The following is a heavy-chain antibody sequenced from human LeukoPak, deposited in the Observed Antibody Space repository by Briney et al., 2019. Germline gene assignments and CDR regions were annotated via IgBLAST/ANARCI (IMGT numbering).Heavy chain of an antibody. D-gene: IGHD5-18*01. CDR3: ARPLLGYTYGFDY. Sequence: GGSLRLSCAASGFTFSSYEMNWVPQAPGKGLEWVSYISSSSSTIYYADSVKGRFTISRDNAKNSLYLQMNSLRAEDTAVYYCARPLLGYTYGFDYWGQGTLVTVSS. CDR1: GFTFSSYE. J-gene: IGHJ4*02. V-gene: IGHV3-48*03. CDR2: ISSSSSTI.